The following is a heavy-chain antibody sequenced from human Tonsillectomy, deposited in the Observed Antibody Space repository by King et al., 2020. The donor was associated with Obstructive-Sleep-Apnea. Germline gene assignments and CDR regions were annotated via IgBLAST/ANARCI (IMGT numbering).Heavy chain of an antibody. V-gene: IGHV4-39*07. CDR1: GGSISSSSYY. D-gene: IGHD5-18*01. J-gene: IGHJ4*02. CDR3: ARGYSYGLLSYYFDY. CDR2: SYYSGST. Sequence: QLQESGPGLVKPSETLSLTCTVSGGSISSSSYYWGWIRQPPGKGLEWIGSSYYSGSTYYNPSLKSRVTISVYTSKNQFSLKLSSVTAADTAVYYCARGYSYGLLSYYFDYWGQGTLVTVSS.